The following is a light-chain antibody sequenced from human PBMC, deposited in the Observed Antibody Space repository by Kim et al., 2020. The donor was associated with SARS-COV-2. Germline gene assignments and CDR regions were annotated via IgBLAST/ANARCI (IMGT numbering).Light chain of an antibody. CDR1: QSVSSY. V-gene: IGKV3-11*01. J-gene: IGKJ4*01. Sequence: EIVLTQSPATLSLSPGESATLSCRTSQSVSSYLVWYQQKPGQAPRLLIYDASNRATGIPARFSGSGSGTDFTLTISSLEPEDFAVYYCQKRSKWPLTFGGGTKVDIK. CDR3: QKRSKWPLT. CDR2: DAS.